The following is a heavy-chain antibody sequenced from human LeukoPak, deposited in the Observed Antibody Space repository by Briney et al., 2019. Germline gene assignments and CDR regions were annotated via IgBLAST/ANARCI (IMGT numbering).Heavy chain of an antibody. D-gene: IGHD3-10*01. CDR1: GFSFSNYG. CDR3: AKDRYGSGANYFDY. V-gene: IGHV3-23*01. Sequence: GGTQRLSCAASGFSFSNYGMNWVRQAPGKGLEWVSGITGNGGTTYYADSVKGRFSISRDNSNNTLYLQMSSLTAEDMAVYYCAKDRYGSGANYFDYWGQGTLVTVSS. J-gene: IGHJ4*02. CDR2: ITGNGGTT.